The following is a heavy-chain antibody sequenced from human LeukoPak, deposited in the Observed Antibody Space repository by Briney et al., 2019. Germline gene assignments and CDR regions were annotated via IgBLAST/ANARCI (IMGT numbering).Heavy chain of an antibody. CDR2: ISYDGSNK. D-gene: IGHD6-6*01. J-gene: IGHJ6*03. V-gene: IGHV3-30-3*01. CDR1: GFTFSSYA. CDR3: AREFIAARLCYYMDV. Sequence: GGSLRLSCAASGFTFSSYAMHWVRQAPGKGLEWVAVISYDGSNKYYADSVKGRFTISRDNSKNTLYLQMNSLRAEDTAVYNCAREFIAARLCYYMDVWGKGTTVTVSS.